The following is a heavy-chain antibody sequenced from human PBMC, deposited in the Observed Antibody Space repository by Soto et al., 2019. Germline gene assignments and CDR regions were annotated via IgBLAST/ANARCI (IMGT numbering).Heavy chain of an antibody. CDR1: GFTFSTYS. V-gene: IGHV3-48*02. Sequence: LRLSCAASGFTFSTYSINWVRQAPGQGLEWISYISDNGSVIYYADAVKGRFTISRDNAKNSLYLQMNSLRDEDTAVYYCARDRDTYCSKGICSGPYFDYWGQGTLVTVSS. D-gene: IGHD2-8*01. CDR2: ISDNGSVI. CDR3: ARDRDTYCSKGICSGPYFDY. J-gene: IGHJ4*02.